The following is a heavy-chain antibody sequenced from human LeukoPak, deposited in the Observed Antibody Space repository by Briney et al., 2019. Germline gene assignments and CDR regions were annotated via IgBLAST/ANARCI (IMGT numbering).Heavy chain of an antibody. CDR2: IRSNGDNI. Sequence: PGESLTLLRTASGLSYSYLRMNWVRQAPGKGLEWVSYIRSNGDNIYYADSVKGRFTISRDNAKRSLSLQKVSQRVEDKAVYFRELPVNSSRVVELFDLWGQGPLVTVSS. D-gene: IGHD2/OR15-2a*01. CDR3: ELPVNSSRVVELFDL. J-gene: IGHJ4*02. CDR1: GLSYSYLR. V-gene: IGHV3-48*01.